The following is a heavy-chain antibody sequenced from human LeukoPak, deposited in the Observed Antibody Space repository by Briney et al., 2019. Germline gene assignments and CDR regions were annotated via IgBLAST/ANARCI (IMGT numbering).Heavy chain of an antibody. CDR2: IIPIFGTA. CDR3: ARGSCSSSWSVGFDP. Sequence: SVKVSCKASGGTFSSYAISWVRQAPGQGGEWMGGIIPIFGTANYAQKFQGRVTITTYESTSTAYMELSSLRSEDTAVYYCARGSCSSSWSVGFDPWGQGTLVTVSS. CDR1: GGTFSSYA. J-gene: IGHJ5*02. V-gene: IGHV1-69*05. D-gene: IGHD6-13*01.